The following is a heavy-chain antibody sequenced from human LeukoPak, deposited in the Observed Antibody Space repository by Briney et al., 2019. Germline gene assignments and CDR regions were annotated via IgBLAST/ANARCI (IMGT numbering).Heavy chain of an antibody. CDR1: GYSLTDYY. Sequence: GASVKVSCKASGYSLTDYYMHWVRQAPGQGLEWMGWINPNSGGTNYAQKFQGRVTMTRDTSISTAYMELSRLTSDDTAEYYCARSSPGGTTAGAFDVWGQGTMVTVSS. D-gene: IGHD1/OR15-1a*01. J-gene: IGHJ3*01. CDR2: INPNSGGT. CDR3: ARSSPGGTTAGAFDV. V-gene: IGHV1-2*02.